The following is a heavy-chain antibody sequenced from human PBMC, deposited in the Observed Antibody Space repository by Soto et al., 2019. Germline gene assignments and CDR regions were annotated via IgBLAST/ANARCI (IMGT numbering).Heavy chain of an antibody. J-gene: IGHJ4*02. D-gene: IGHD3-22*01. V-gene: IGHV1-18*01. CDR3: ASLDHYYDSSGYYSDY. CDR1: GYTFTSYG. CDR2: ISAYNGNT. Sequence: ASVKVSCKASGYTFTSYGISWVRQAPGQGLEWMGWISAYNGNTNYAQKLQGRVTMTTDTSTSTAYMELRSLKSDDTAVYYCASLDHYYDSSGYYSDYWGQGTLVTVSS.